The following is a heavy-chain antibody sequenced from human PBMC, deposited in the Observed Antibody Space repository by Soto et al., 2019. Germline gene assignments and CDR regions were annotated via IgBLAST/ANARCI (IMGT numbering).Heavy chain of an antibody. CDR1: GYTFTSYA. V-gene: IGHV1-3*01. CDR2: INAGNGNT. CDR3: ARRRSGSWYYYGMDV. Sequence: GASVKVSCKASGYTFTSYAMHWVRQAPGQRLEWMGWINAGNGNTKYSQKFQGRVTITRDTSASTAYMELSSLRSEDTAVYYCARRRSGSWYYYGMDVWGQGTTVTVSS. D-gene: IGHD6-13*01. J-gene: IGHJ6*02.